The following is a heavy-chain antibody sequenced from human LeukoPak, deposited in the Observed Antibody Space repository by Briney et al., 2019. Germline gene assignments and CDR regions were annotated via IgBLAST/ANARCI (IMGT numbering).Heavy chain of an antibody. CDR2: IWYDGSNK. J-gene: IGHJ6*02. D-gene: IGHD6-19*01. CDR3: AKDKYSSGWVDV. V-gene: IGHV3-33*06. Sequence: GGSLRLSCAASGFTFSSYGMHWVRQAPGKGLEWVAVIWYDGSNKYYADSVKGRFTISRDNSKNTLYLQMNSLRAEDTAVYYCAKDKYSSGWVDVWGQGTTVTVSS. CDR1: GFTFSSYG.